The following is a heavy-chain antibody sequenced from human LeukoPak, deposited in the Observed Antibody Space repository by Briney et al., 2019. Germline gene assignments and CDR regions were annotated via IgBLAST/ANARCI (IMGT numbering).Heavy chain of an antibody. CDR3: ARYRHQGNGSGSYSYYFDY. Sequence: SETLSLTCAVYGVSFSGYYWSWLRQPPGKGLEGIGEINHSGSTNYNPSLKSRVTISVDTSKNQFSLKLSSVTAADTAVYYCARYRHQGNGSGSYSYYFDYWGQGTLVTVSS. CDR1: GVSFSGYY. D-gene: IGHD3-10*01. V-gene: IGHV4-34*01. CDR2: INHSGST. J-gene: IGHJ4*02.